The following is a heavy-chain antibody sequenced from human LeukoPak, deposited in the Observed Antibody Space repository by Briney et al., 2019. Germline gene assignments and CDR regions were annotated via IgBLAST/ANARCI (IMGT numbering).Heavy chain of an antibody. CDR2: IYYSGST. CDR3: ARLHGLTAAIYAPFDP. J-gene: IGHJ5*02. D-gene: IGHD5/OR15-5a*01. V-gene: IGHV4-38-2*02. CDR1: GYSISSGYY. Sequence: SETLSLTCTVSGYSISSGYYWGWIRQPPGKGLEWIGSIYYSGSTYYNPSLKSRVTISVDTSKNQFSLKLSSVTAADTAVYYCARLHGLTAAIYAPFDPWGQGTLVTVSS.